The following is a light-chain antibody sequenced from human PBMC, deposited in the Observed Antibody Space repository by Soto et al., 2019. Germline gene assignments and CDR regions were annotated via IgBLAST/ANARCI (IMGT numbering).Light chain of an antibody. CDR2: AAS. CDR3: QQYDASPLT. CDR1: QTLSTNS. V-gene: IGKV3-20*01. Sequence: EIVLTQSPGTLSLSPGERATLSCRSSQTLSTNSLAWYQQRLGQTPRLLIYAASTRDTDIPDRLNGSGSGTDFALTISRLEPEDFALYYCQQYDASPLTFGPGTKVDI. J-gene: IGKJ3*01.